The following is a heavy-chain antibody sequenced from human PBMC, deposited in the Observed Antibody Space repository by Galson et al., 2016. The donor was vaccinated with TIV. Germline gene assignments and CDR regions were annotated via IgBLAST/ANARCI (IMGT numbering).Heavy chain of an antibody. J-gene: IGHJ3*02. CDR1: GFNFNTYW. D-gene: IGHD5-12*01. Sequence: SLRLSCAASGFNFNTYWMHWVRQAPGMGLVWVSRITSDGSTISYVDSVTGRFTISRDNAKNTLFLQMNSLSAEDTAVYYCASTHDIALTPFDIWGQGTMVAVSS. CDR3: ASTHDIALTPFDI. CDR2: ITSDGSTI. V-gene: IGHV3-74*01.